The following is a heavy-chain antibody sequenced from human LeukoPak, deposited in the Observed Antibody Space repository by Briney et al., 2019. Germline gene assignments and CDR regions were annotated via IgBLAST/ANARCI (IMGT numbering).Heavy chain of an antibody. J-gene: IGHJ6*02. Sequence: ASVKVSCKVSGYTLTELSMFWVRQAPGKGLEWMGSFDPEDGKTVYAQKFQGRVTMTEDTSTDTAYMELSSLKSEDTAVYYCATGYLVTAGLMDVWGQGTTVTVSS. CDR2: FDPEDGKT. CDR3: ATGYLVTAGLMDV. CDR1: GYTLTELS. D-gene: IGHD6-13*01. V-gene: IGHV1-24*01.